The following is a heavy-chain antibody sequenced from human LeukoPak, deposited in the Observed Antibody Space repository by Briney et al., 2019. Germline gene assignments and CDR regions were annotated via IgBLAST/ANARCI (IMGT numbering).Heavy chain of an antibody. CDR3: AKGPRGWFGVTRHDAFDI. V-gene: IGHV3-30*02. Sequence: PGGSLRLSCAASGFTFSSYGMHWVRQAPGKGLEWVAFIRYDGSNKYYADSVKGRFTISRDNSKNTLYLQMNSLRAEDTAVYYCAKGPRGWFGVTRHDAFDIWGQGTMVTVSS. D-gene: IGHD3-10*01. CDR1: GFTFSSYG. J-gene: IGHJ3*02. CDR2: IRYDGSNK.